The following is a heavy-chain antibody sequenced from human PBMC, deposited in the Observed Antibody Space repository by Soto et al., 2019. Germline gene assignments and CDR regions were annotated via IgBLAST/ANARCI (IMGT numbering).Heavy chain of an antibody. D-gene: IGHD3-22*01. J-gene: IGHJ4*02. CDR2: IYSGGST. Sequence: EVQLVESGGGLVKPGGSLRLSCAASGFTVSSNYMSWVRQAPGKGLEWVSVIYSGGSTYYADSVKGRFTISRDNSKNTLYLQMNSLRAEDTAVYYCARDPYYYDSSGYYGGFDYWGQGTLVTVSS. CDR3: ARDPYYYDSSGYYGGFDY. V-gene: IGHV3-66*01. CDR1: GFTVSSNY.